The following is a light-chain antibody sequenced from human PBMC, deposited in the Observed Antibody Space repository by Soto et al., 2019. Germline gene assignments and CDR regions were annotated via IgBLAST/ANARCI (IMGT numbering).Light chain of an antibody. CDR2: EVS. V-gene: IGLV2-14*01. CDR3: SSYTSSSCYV. J-gene: IGLJ1*01. CDR1: SSDVGGYNY. Sequence: QSALTQPPSASGSPGQSVTISCIGTSSDVGGYNYVSWYQQHPGKAPKLMIYEVSNRPSGVSNRFSGSKSGNTASLTISGLQAEDEADYYCSSYTSSSCYVFGTGTKVTVL.